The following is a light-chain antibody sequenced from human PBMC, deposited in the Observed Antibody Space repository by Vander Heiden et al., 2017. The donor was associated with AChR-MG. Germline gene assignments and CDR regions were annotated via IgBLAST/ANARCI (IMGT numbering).Light chain of an antibody. CDR2: EVS. J-gene: IGLJ1*01. CDR3: SSYTSSSTPLV. Sequence: QSALTQPASVSVSPGQSLTISCTGTSSDVGGYNYVSWYQQHPGKAPKLMIYEVSNRPSGVSNRFSGSKSGNTASLTISGLQAEDEADYYCSSYTSSSTPLVFGTGTKVTVL. CDR1: SSDVGGYNY. V-gene: IGLV2-14*01.